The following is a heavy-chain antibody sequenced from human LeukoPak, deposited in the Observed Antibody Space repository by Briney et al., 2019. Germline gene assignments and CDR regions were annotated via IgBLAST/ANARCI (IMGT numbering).Heavy chain of an antibody. CDR3: ARSYYGDYYMDV. J-gene: IGHJ6*03. D-gene: IGHD4-17*01. Sequence: SVRVSCKASGGTFSSYAISWVRQAPGQGLEWMGRIIPTFGTANYAQKFQGRVTITTDESTSTAYMELSSLRSEDTAVYYCARSYYGDYYMDVWGKGTTVTVSS. V-gene: IGHV1-69*05. CDR2: IIPTFGTA. CDR1: GGTFSSYA.